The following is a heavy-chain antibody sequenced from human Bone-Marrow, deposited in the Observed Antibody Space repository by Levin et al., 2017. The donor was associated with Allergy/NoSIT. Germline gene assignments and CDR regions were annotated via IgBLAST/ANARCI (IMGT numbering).Heavy chain of an antibody. CDR3: TRDLGEDTTMIFFDF. V-gene: IGHV1-18*01. Sequence: VASVKVSCKASGYTFTSFGISWVRQAPGQGLEWMGWSSAYNGNTKYGQKLQGRVTMTTDTSTSTAYMELRSLRSDDTAVYFCTRDLGEDTTMIFFDFWGQGTLVTVSS. J-gene: IGHJ4*02. CDR1: GYTFTSFG. CDR2: SSAYNGNT. D-gene: IGHD5-18*01.